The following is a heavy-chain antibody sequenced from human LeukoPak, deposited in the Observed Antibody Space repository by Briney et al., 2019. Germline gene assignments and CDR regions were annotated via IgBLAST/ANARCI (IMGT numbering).Heavy chain of an antibody. V-gene: IGHV3-23*01. CDR2: ISGSGGSI. CDR3: AKDSGDYEPFDQFDY. D-gene: IGHD4-17*01. J-gene: IGHJ4*02. CDR1: GFTFSSYA. Sequence: GGSLRLSCAASGFTFSSYAMSWVRQAPGKGLEWVSAISGSGGSIYYADSVKGRFTISRDNSKNTLYLQMNSLRAEDTAVYYCAKDSGDYEPFDQFDYWGQGTLVTVSS.